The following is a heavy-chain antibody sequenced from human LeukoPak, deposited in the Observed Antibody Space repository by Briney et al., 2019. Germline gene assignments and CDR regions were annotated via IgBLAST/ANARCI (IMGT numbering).Heavy chain of an antibody. CDR3: AKTAAKNAYYYYYMDV. V-gene: IGHV3-23*01. D-gene: IGHD6-13*01. CDR2: ISADGRAT. Sequence: PGGSLRLSCAASGFTFSIFALSWVRQAPGKGLEWVSSISADGRATNYADSPNGRFTIPRDNSKNMLYLQMSSLRADDTAVYYCAKTAAKNAYYYYYMDVWGRGTTVTVSS. CDR1: GFTFSIFA. J-gene: IGHJ6*03.